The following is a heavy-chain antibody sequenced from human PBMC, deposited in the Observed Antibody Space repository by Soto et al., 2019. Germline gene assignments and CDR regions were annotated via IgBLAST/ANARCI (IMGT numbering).Heavy chain of an antibody. D-gene: IGHD3-3*01. CDR2: IRNKVKSYST. J-gene: IGHJ5*02. CDR1: GFIFSSYA. Sequence: GSLRLSFAAAGFIFSSYAMSLVRQAPGKVLEWVGRIRNKVKSYSTEYAASVKGRFILSRDDSNNSLYLQMNSLKTEDTAVYYCARGSFWSGLFNWFDPSGQGTLVTVPS. V-gene: IGHV3-72*01. CDR3: ARGSFWSGLFNWFDP.